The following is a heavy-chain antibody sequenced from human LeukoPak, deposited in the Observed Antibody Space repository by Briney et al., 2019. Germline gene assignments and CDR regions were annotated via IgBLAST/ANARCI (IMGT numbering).Heavy chain of an antibody. J-gene: IGHJ5*02. CDR2: INPSGGST. V-gene: IGHV1-46*01. Sequence: ASVKVSCKASGYTFTSYYMHWVRQAPGQGLEGMGIINPSGGSTSYAQKFQGRVTMTRDMSTSTVYMELSSLRSEDTGVYYCARAGDSSGYYLSWFDPWGQGTLVTVSS. CDR3: ARAGDSSGYYLSWFDP. CDR1: GYTFTSYY. D-gene: IGHD3-22*01.